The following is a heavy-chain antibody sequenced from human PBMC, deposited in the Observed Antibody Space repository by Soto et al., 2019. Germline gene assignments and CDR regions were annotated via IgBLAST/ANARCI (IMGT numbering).Heavy chain of an antibody. D-gene: IGHD4-17*01. CDR2: IFHSGST. Sequence: SETLSLTCAVSGGSISSRNWWSWVRQPPGKGLEWIGEIFHSGSTNYNPSLKSRVTISVDKSKNQFSLKLSSVTAADTAMYYCTYGDYSNDYWGQGTPVTVSS. CDR1: GGSISSRNW. CDR3: TYGDYSNDY. J-gene: IGHJ4*02. V-gene: IGHV4-4*02.